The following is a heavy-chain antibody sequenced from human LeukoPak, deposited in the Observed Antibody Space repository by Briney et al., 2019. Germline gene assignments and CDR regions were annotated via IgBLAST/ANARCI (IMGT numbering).Heavy chain of an antibody. CDR1: GFTFSNSA. Sequence: GGSLRLSCEASGFTFSNSAMSGVRQAPGKGLEWFSAISGGGDSTYYADSVKGPFTISRDNSKNPLYLQMNDMRAEDAAVYYCAKGSATVRPYYFDFWGQEILVSVSS. CDR3: AKGSATVRPYYFDF. CDR2: ISGGGDST. V-gene: IGHV3-23*01. J-gene: IGHJ4*02. D-gene: IGHD2-21*02.